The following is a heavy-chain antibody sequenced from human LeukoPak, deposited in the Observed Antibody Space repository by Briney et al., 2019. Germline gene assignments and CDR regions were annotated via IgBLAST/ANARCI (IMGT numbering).Heavy chain of an antibody. CDR2: LYDGGTT. CDR1: GFTFNY. J-gene: IGHJ4*02. V-gene: IGHV3-66*01. Sequence: GGSLRLSCAASGFTFNYMTWVRQAPGKGLGWVSVLYDGGTTYYADSVKCRFTISRDNYENTLYLQMNSLRAEDTAVYYCARGTSEAFRSLDSWGQGTLVTVSS. D-gene: IGHD1-14*01. CDR3: ARGTSEAFRSLDS.